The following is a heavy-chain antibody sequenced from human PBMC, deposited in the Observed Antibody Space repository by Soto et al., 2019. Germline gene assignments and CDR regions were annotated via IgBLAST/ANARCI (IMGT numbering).Heavy chain of an antibody. J-gene: IGHJ6*02. CDR3: ARYEYGNSLYGVDV. Sequence: QVHLQQRGAGLLKPSETLSLNCVVSGESFRGYYWSWIRQSPGMGLEWIGEVDHRGSTTYNPSLTNRASISIYSSKNLFSLELTSVTAADTALDFCARYEYGNSLYGVDVWGQGTRVTV. CDR2: VDHRGST. D-gene: IGHD1-7*01. V-gene: IGHV4-34*02. CDR1: GESFRGYY.